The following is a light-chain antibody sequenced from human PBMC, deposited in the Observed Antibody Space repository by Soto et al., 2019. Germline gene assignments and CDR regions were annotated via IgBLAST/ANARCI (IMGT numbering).Light chain of an antibody. V-gene: IGKV1-5*01. Sequence: DIQMIQSTASLSASVGDRITITCRASENIFKYVAWYQQTSGSAPNLLIYAASDLESGVPSRFGGSGSGTEFSLNIDNLQPNDSATYACQHYNTRSIAFGGGTKVDVK. J-gene: IGKJ4*01. CDR2: AAS. CDR1: ENIFKY. CDR3: QHYNTRSIA.